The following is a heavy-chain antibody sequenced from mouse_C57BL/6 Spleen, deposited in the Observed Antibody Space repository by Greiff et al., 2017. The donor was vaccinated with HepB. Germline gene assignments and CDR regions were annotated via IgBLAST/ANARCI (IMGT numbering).Heavy chain of an antibody. CDR1: GFTFSDYG. CDR2: ISSGSSTI. D-gene: IGHD4-1*01. J-gene: IGHJ4*01. V-gene: IGHV5-17*01. Sequence: EVKVVESGGGLVKPGGSLKLSCAASGFTFSDYGMHWVRQAPEKGLEWVAYISSGSSTIYYADTVKGRFTISRDNAKNTLFLQMTSLRSEDTAMYYCARQSTGTRAMDYWGQGTSVTVSS. CDR3: ARQSTGTRAMDY.